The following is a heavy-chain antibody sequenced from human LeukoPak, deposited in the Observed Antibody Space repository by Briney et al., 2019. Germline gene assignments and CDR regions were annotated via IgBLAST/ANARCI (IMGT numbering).Heavy chain of an antibody. V-gene: IGHV4-59*08. Sequence: PSETLSLTCTVSGGTINSYYWSWIRQPPGKGLEWIGYIYYSGGTSYNPSLKSRVTISVDTSKNQFSLRLSSVTAADTAVYYCARRRWGLDYWGQGTLVTVSS. CDR2: IYYSGGT. J-gene: IGHJ4*02. CDR3: ARRRWGLDY. D-gene: IGHD4-23*01. CDR1: GGTINSYY.